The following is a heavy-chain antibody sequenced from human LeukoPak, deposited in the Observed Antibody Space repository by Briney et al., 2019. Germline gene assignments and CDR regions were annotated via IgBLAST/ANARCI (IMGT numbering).Heavy chain of an antibody. D-gene: IGHD1-26*01. CDR2: ISASGGNT. Sequence: PGGSLRLSCAASGFTFSSYAMSWVRQAPGKGLEWVSTISASGGNTFYADSVKGRFTISRHNSKNTLHLQMNSLRAEDTAVYYCAKDIVELVYYYGMDVWGQGTTVTVSS. V-gene: IGHV3-23*01. J-gene: IGHJ6*02. CDR1: GFTFSSYA. CDR3: AKDIVELVYYYGMDV.